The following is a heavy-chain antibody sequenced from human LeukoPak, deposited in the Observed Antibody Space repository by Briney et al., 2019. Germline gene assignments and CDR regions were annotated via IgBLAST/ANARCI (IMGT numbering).Heavy chain of an antibody. Sequence: GGSLRLSCAASGFTFSRDRMHWVRQAPGKGLVWVSRISDDGSITTYADSVQGRFTVSRDNAKNSLFLQMNSLRAEDTAVYYCARGYDSSGYYWLNYFDYWGQGTLVTVSS. V-gene: IGHV3-74*03. CDR3: ARGYDSSGYYWLNYFDY. CDR2: ISDDGSIT. D-gene: IGHD3-22*01. J-gene: IGHJ4*02. CDR1: GFTFSRDR.